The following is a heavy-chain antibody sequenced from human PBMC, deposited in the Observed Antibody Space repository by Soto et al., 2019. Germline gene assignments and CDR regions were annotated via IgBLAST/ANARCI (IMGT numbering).Heavy chain of an antibody. CDR1: GGTFSSYS. CDR2: IIPIFGTA. D-gene: IGHD1-26*01. V-gene: IGHV1-69*01. J-gene: IGHJ4*02. Sequence: QVQLVQSGAEVKKPGSSVKVSCKASGGTFSSYSINWVRQAPGQGLEWMGEIIPIFGTANYAQKFQGRVTITAGEYTSTAYMELSSLRSEDTAVYYCARDGGRHSGGIDYWGQGTLVTVSS. CDR3: ARDGGRHSGGIDY.